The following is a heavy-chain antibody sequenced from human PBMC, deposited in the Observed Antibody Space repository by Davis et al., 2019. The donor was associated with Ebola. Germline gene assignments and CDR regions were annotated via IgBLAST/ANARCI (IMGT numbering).Heavy chain of an antibody. J-gene: IGHJ4*02. CDR1: GGSFSGYY. CDR3: ARASGFLEWLPFFDY. CDR2: INHSGST. Sequence: PSETLSLTCAVYGGSFSGYYWSWIRQPPGKGLEWIGEINHSGSTNYNPSLKSRVTISVDTSKNQFSLKLSSVTAADTAVYYCARASGFLEWLPFFDYWGQGTLVTVSS. V-gene: IGHV4-34*01. D-gene: IGHD3-3*01.